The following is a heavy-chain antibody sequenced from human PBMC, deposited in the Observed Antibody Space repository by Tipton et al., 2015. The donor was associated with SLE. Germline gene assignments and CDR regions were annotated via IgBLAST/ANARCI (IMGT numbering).Heavy chain of an antibody. CDR1: GFTFSDHW. V-gene: IGHV3-7*03. CDR2: INPDGSGT. Sequence: SLRLSCAASGFTFSDHWMSWVRQAPGKELEWVGNINPDGSGTHYVGSVKGRFTIYRDNSRDTVYLQMSSLRTEDTALYYGGIRGARPENYWGPGTLVTVSS. CDR3: GIRGARPENY. D-gene: IGHD3-16*01. J-gene: IGHJ4*02.